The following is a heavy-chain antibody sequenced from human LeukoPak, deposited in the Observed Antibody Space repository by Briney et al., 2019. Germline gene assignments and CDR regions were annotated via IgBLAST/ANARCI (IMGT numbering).Heavy chain of an antibody. CDR3: ARDYGSGWHYFDY. D-gene: IGHD6-19*01. Sequence: GGSLRLSCAASGFTFSNYEMNWVRQAPGKRLEWVSYITSGSTMYYADSVKGRFTISRDNAKNSLYLQMNSLGAEDTAVYYCARDYGSGWHYFDYWGQGTLVTVSS. J-gene: IGHJ4*02. CDR1: GFTFSNYE. CDR2: ITSGSTM. V-gene: IGHV3-48*03.